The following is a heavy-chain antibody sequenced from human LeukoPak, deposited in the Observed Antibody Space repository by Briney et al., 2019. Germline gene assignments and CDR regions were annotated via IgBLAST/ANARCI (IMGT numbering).Heavy chain of an antibody. Sequence: PGGSLRLSCAASGFTFSSYRMNWVRQAPGKGLEWVSYISSSSSTIYYADSVKGRFTISRDNSKNTLYLQMNSLRADDTAVYYCAGLDAAMPDAFGIWGQGTTVTVSS. CDR2: ISSSSSTI. J-gene: IGHJ3*02. V-gene: IGHV3-48*01. D-gene: IGHD5-18*01. CDR3: AGLDAAMPDAFGI. CDR1: GFTFSSYR.